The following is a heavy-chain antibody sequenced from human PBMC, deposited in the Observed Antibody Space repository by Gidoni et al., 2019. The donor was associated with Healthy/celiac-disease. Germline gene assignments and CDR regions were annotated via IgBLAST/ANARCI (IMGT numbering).Heavy chain of an antibody. J-gene: IGHJ5*02. D-gene: IGHD5-18*01. Sequence: EVQLVESGGGLVQPGGSLRLSCAASGFTFSSYSMNWVRQAPGKGLEWVSYISSSGSTIYYADSVKGRFTISRDNAKNSLYLQMNSLRDEDTAVYYCARQRGYSYGSGSSWFDPWGQGTLVTVSS. CDR3: ARQRGYSYGSGSSWFDP. CDR2: ISSSGSTI. V-gene: IGHV3-48*02. CDR1: GFTFSSYS.